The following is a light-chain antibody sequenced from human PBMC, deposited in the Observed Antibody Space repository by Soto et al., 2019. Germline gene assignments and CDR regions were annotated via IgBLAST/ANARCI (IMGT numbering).Light chain of an antibody. J-gene: IGLJ1*01. CDR3: SLYTTDSTYV. CDR1: SSDFNNYNR. CDR2: EVN. Sequence: QSALTQPPSVSGSPGQSVTISCTGSSSDFNNYNRVSWYQRPPGTGPKLIIYEVNNRPSGVPDRFSGSKSGNTASLTISGLQAEDEAEYYCSLYTTDSTYVFGPGTKLTVL. V-gene: IGLV2-18*01.